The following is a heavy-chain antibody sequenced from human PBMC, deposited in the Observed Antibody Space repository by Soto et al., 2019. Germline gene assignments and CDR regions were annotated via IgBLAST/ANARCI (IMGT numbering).Heavy chain of an antibody. D-gene: IGHD1-26*01. CDR3: ARQRDGREGDY. CDR2: ISSTSTYI. V-gene: IGHV3-21*01. CDR1: GFTFSDNS. Sequence: EVQLVESGGGLVKPGGSLRLSCAASGFTFSDNSMKWVRQAPGKGLEWVSSISSTSTYIFYADSLKGRFTISRDNAKNSLYLQMNSLIAEDTAVYYCARQRDGREGDYWGRGTLVTVSS. J-gene: IGHJ4*02.